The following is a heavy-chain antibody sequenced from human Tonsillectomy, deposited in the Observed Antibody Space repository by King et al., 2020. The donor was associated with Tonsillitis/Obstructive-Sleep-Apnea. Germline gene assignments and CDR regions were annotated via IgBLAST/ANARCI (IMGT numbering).Heavy chain of an antibody. Sequence: VQLVESGGGVVQPGRSQRLSCAASGFTYSSYGIHWVRQAPGKGLEWVAVIWNEGMWNDGTNKYYADSVKGRFTISRDNSKNTLFLQMNSLRAEDTAVYYCATTGGGLLDHWGQGTLVTVSS. CDR2: IWNEGMWNDGTNK. V-gene: IGHV3-33*01. D-gene: IGHD3-16*01. CDR1: GFTYSSYG. CDR3: ATTGGGLLDH. J-gene: IGHJ4*02.